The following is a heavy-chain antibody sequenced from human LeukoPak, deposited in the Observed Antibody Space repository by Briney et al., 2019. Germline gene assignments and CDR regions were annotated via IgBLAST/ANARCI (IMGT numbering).Heavy chain of an antibody. CDR3: ASYYYDSSGYYYGAYYFDY. CDR2: IVVGSGNT. D-gene: IGHD3-22*01. J-gene: IGHJ4*02. V-gene: IGHV1-58*02. Sequence: SVKVSCKASGFTFTSSAMQWVRQARGQRLEWIGWIVVGSGNTNYAQKFQGRVTITADKSTSTAYMELSSLRSEDTAVYYCASYYYDSSGYYYGAYYFDYWGQGTLVTVSS. CDR1: GFTFTSSA.